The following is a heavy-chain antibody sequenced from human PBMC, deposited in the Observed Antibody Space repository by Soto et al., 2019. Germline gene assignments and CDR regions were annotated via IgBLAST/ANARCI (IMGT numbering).Heavy chain of an antibody. CDR3: ARKGYLGYYYMDV. Sequence: SETLSLTCTVSGVSISSYYWIWIRQPPGKGLEWIGYIYYSGSTNYNPSLKSRVTISVDTSKNQFSLKLSSVTAADTAVYYCARKGYLGYYYMDVWGKGTTVTVSS. J-gene: IGHJ6*03. CDR1: GVSISSYY. D-gene: IGHD3-22*01. CDR2: IYYSGST. V-gene: IGHV4-59*08.